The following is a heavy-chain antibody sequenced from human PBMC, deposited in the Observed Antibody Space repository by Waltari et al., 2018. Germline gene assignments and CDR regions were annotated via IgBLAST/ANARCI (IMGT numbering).Heavy chain of an antibody. V-gene: IGHV1-2*02. CDR3: ARARLRITMVRGVPYWFDP. CDR2: INPNSGGT. J-gene: IGHJ5*02. D-gene: IGHD3-10*01. CDR1: GYTFTGYY. Sequence: QVQLVQSGAEVKKPGASVTVSCKASGYTFTGYYMHWVRQAPGQGLEWMGWINPNSGGTNYAQKFQGRVTMTRDTSISTAYMELSRLRSDDTAVYYCARARLRITMVRGVPYWFDPWGQGTLVTVSS.